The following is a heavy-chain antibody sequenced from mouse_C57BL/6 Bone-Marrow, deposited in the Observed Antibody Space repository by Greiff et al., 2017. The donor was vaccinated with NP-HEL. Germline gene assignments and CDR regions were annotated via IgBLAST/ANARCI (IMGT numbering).Heavy chain of an antibody. V-gene: IGHV1-64*01. CDR3: AIWGTVVAPYYFDY. D-gene: IGHD1-1*01. CDR1: GYTFTSYW. J-gene: IGHJ2*01. CDR2: IHPNSGST. Sequence: VQLQQPGAELVKPGASVKLSCKASGYTFTSYWMHWVKQRPGQGLEWIGMIHPNSGSTNYNEKFKSKATLTVDKSSSTAYMQLSSLTSEDSAVYYCAIWGTVVAPYYFDYWGQGNTLTVAS.